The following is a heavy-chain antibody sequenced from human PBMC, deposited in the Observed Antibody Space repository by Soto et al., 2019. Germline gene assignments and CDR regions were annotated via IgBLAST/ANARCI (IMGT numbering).Heavy chain of an antibody. CDR1: GGTFSTYS. CDR2: IIPMLGTR. Sequence: QVQLVQSGAEVKKPGSSVKVSCKDSGGTFSTYSLFWVRQAPGQGLEWMGRIIPMLGTRNYAQRFQDRVTITPDKTTATAHMELSSLRSEDTALYYCTVGSWSGEVFDIWGQGTMVTVSS. CDR3: TVGSWSGEVFDI. J-gene: IGHJ3*02. V-gene: IGHV1-69*08. D-gene: IGHD2-21*01.